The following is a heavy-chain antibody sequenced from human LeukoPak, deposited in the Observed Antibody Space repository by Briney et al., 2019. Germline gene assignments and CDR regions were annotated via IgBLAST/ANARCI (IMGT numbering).Heavy chain of an antibody. CDR3: ARGRQWFGEFAGYYFDY. Sequence: SETLSLTCTVSGASISSYYWSWIRQPAGKALEWIGRIYVTGSTTYNPSLESRVTMSLDTSKNHFSLKLRSVTAEDTAVYYCARGRQWFGEFAGYYFDYWGQGTLVTVSS. D-gene: IGHD3-10*01. CDR2: IYVTGST. J-gene: IGHJ4*02. V-gene: IGHV4-4*07. CDR1: GASISSYY.